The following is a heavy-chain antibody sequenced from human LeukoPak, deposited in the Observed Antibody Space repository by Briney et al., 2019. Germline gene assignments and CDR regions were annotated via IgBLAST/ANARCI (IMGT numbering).Heavy chain of an antibody. CDR3: ARGVSYVWGSYRFDY. Sequence: SETLSLTCTVSGYSISSGYYWGWIRQPPGKGLEWIGSIYHSGSTYYNPSLKSRVTISVDTSKNQFSLKLSPVTAADTAVYYCARGVSYVWGSYRFDYWGQGTLVTVSS. J-gene: IGHJ4*02. D-gene: IGHD3-16*02. V-gene: IGHV4-38-2*02. CDR1: GYSISSGYY. CDR2: IYHSGST.